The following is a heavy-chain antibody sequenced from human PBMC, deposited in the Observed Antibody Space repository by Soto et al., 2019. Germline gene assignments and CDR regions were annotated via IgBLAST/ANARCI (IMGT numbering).Heavy chain of an antibody. Sequence: QVQLVQSGAEVKKPGSSVKVSCKVSGGTFSSYAIGWVRQAPGQGLEWMGGIIPITGTVNYAQKFQGRVTITADESTTTVYMELSSLRSEDTAVYYCAREYSSSSHCLYFDVWGRGTLVTVSS. J-gene: IGHJ2*01. CDR2: IIPITGTV. CDR1: GGTFSSYA. CDR3: AREYSSSSHCLYFDV. V-gene: IGHV1-69*01. D-gene: IGHD6-6*01.